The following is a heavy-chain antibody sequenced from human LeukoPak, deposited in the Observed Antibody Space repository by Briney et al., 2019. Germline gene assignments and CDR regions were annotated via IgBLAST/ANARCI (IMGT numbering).Heavy chain of an antibody. V-gene: IGHV4-30-4*01. J-gene: IGHJ6*02. CDR2: INHSGST. CDR3: ARNTYYYYGMDV. CDR1: VGSISSGDYY. Sequence: PSQTLSLTCTVSVGSISSGDYYWSWIRQPPGKGLEWIGEINHSGSTNYNPSLKSRVTISVDTSKNQFSRKLSSVTAADTAVYYCARNTYYYYGMDVWGQGTTVTVSS.